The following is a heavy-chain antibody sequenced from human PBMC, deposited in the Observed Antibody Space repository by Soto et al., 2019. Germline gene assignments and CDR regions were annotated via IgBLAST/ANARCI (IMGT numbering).Heavy chain of an antibody. CDR2: ISSSSSYI. D-gene: IGHD2-2*01. CDR3: ARRLLIPDGSTSWPQYYYYYGMDV. CDR1: GFTFSSSS. J-gene: IGHJ6*02. Sequence: GGSLRLSCAASGFTFSSSSLNWVRQAPGKXLEWVSSISSSSSYIYYADSVKGRFTISRDNAKNSLYLQMNSLRAEDTAVYYCARRLLIPDGSTSWPQYYYYYGMDVWGPGTTVTVSS. V-gene: IGHV3-21*01.